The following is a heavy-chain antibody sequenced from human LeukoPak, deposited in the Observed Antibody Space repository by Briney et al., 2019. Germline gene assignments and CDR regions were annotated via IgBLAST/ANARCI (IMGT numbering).Heavy chain of an antibody. CDR1: GGSISSGGYY. CDR3: ARYLWFGELSGWFDP. V-gene: IGHV4-31*03. J-gene: IGHJ5*02. Sequence: PSETLSLTCTVSGGSISSGGYYWSWIRQHPGKGLEWIGYIYYSGSTYYNPSLKSRVTISVDTSKNQFSLKLSSVTVADTAVYYCARYLWFGELSGWFDPWGQGTLVTVSS. CDR2: IYYSGST. D-gene: IGHD3-10*01.